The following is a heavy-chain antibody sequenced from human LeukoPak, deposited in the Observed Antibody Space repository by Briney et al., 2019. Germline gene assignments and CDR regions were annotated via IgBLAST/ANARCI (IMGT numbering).Heavy chain of an antibody. D-gene: IGHD3-10*01. V-gene: IGHV2-70*11. Sequence: SGPTLVNPTQTLTLTCTFSGFSLSTSGMCVSWIRQPPGKALERLARIDWDDDKYYSTSLKTRLTISKDTSKNQVVLTMTNMDPVDTATYYCARGEDYYGSGSYYDYWGQGTLVTVSS. CDR3: ARGEDYYGSGSYYDY. CDR1: GFSLSTSGMC. J-gene: IGHJ4*02. CDR2: IDWDDDK.